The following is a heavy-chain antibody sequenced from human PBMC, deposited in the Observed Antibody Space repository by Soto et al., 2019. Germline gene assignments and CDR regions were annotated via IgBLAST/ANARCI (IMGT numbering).Heavy chain of an antibody. V-gene: IGHV3-74*01. Sequence: GGSLRLSCAASGFSFTHYRIHWVRQVPGKGLEWVCRVNADGSSTNYAGFAKGRFTISRDNSKNTAYLEMNNLRVDDTALYYCAKAGDWNYVFDFWGQGTSVTVSS. J-gene: IGHJ4*02. CDR2: VNADGSST. CDR1: GFSFTHYR. CDR3: AKAGDWNYVFDF. D-gene: IGHD1-7*01.